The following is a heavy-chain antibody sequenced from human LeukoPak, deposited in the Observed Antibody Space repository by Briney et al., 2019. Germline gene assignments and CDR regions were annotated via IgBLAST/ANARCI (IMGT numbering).Heavy chain of an antibody. D-gene: IGHD3-10*01. CDR3: AREYYYGSGSYFQPYYLDY. Sequence: ASVKVSCKASGYTFTSYYMHWLRQAPGQGLEWMGIINPSGGSTSYAQKFQGRVTMTRDTSTSTVYMELSSLRSEDTAVYYCAREYYYGSGSYFQPYYLDYWGQGTLVTVSS. CDR2: INPSGGST. CDR1: GYTFTSYY. V-gene: IGHV1-46*01. J-gene: IGHJ4*02.